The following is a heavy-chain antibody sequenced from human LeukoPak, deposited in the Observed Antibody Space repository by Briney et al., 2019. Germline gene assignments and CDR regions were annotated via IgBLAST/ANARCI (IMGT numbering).Heavy chain of an antibody. V-gene: IGHV1-69*04. D-gene: IGHD4-17*01. CDR2: IIPMLGIA. J-gene: IGHJ1*01. CDR3: AREGPSTVTTLGYFQH. CDR1: GGTFSSYA. Sequence: GASVKVSCKASGGTFSSYAISWGRQAPGQGLEWMGRIIPMLGIANYAQKFQGRVTLTADKCTSTAYMELSSLRSEDTAVYYCAREGPSTVTTLGYFQHWGQGTLVTVSS.